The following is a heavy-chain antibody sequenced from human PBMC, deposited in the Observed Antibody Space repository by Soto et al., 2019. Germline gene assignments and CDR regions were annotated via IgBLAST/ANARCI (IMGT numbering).Heavy chain of an antibody. V-gene: IGHV5-51*01. J-gene: IGHJ4*02. CDR3: VRRGGDYSLDY. CDR2: IYPGDSDT. CDR1: GYSFMTHW. D-gene: IGHD2-21*02. Sequence: GESLKISCKGSGYSFMTHWIAWVRQMPGRGLEWMGIIYPGDSDTRYSPSFLGQVTISADKSLTTVYLQWSSLKASDAAIYFCVRRGGDYSLDYWGQGTLVTVSS.